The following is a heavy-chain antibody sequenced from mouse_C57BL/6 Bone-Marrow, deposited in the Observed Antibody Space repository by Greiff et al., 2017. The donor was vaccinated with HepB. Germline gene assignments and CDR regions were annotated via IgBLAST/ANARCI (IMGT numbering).Heavy chain of an antibody. D-gene: IGHD1-1*01. CDR2: IDPNSGGT. CDR3: AKGYYGSSYWYFDV. V-gene: IGHV1-72*01. J-gene: IGHJ1*03. CDR1: GYTFTSYW. Sequence: KESCKASGYTFTSYWMHWVKQRPGRGLEWIGRIDPNSGGTKYNEKFKSKATLTVDKPSSTAYMQLSSLTSEDSAVYYCAKGYYGSSYWYFDVWGTGTTVTVSS.